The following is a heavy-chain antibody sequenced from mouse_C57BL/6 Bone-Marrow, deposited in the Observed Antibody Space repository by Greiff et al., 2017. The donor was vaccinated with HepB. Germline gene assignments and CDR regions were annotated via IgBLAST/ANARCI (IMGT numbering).Heavy chain of an antibody. J-gene: IGHJ4*01. CDR2: INPNNGGT. V-gene: IGHV1-22*01. D-gene: IGHD3-2*02. CDR3: ARRRQLRLLGYAMDY. CDR1: GYTFTDYN. Sequence: EVHLVESGPELVKPGASVKMSCKASGYTFTDYNMHWVKQSHGKSLEWIGYINPNNGGTSYNQKFKGKATLTVNKSSSTAYMELRSLTSEDSAVYYCARRRQLRLLGYAMDYWGQGTSVTVSS.